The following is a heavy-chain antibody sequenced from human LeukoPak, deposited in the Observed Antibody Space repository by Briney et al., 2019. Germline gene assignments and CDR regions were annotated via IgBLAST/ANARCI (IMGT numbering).Heavy chain of an antibody. V-gene: IGHV1-18*01. CDR1: DYTFTDYG. Sequence: ASVKVSCKASDYTFTDYGVTWVRQAPGQGLEWMGWVSSYNGNTKYAQKVQGRVTMTTATSTSTAYLELRSLRSDDTAVYYCARGFGSGSYPFDHWGQGTLVTVSS. CDR2: VSSYNGNT. D-gene: IGHD3-10*01. CDR3: ARGFGSGSYPFDH. J-gene: IGHJ4*02.